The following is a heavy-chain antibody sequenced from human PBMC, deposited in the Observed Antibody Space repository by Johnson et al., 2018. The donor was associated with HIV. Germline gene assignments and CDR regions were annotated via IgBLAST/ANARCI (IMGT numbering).Heavy chain of an antibody. J-gene: IGHJ3*02. CDR3: TRRRGLIYLQDAFDI. Sequence: QMLLVESGGGLVQPGGSLRLSCAASGFTFSSYAMSWVRQAPGKGLEWVAVISYDGSNKYYADSVKGRFTISRDNSKNTLYLQMNSLRAEDTAVYYCTRRRGLIYLQDAFDIWGQGTMVTVSS. CDR1: GFTFSSYA. D-gene: IGHD3-10*01. V-gene: IGHV3-30*04. CDR2: ISYDGSNK.